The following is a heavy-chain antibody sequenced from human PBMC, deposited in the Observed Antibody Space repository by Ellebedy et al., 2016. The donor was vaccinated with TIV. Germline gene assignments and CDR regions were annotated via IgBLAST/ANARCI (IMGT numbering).Heavy chain of an antibody. CDR3: PPHTTMNSPYVWDF. D-gene: IGHD3-16*01. CDR1: GFAFSNAW. J-gene: IGHJ4*02. Sequence: GGSLRLXXAASGFAFSNAWVNWVRQAPGKGLEWVARIKTRSDGGTTAYAAPVEGRFFISRDDSKNTLYLQMNSLRTEDTAVYYCPPHTTMNSPYVWDFWGQGILVTVSS. CDR2: IKTRSDGGTT. V-gene: IGHV3-15*07.